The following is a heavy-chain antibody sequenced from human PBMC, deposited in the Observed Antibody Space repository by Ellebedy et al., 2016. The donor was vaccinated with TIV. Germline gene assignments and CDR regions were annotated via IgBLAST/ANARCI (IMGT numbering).Heavy chain of an antibody. Sequence: PGGSLRLSCAASGFTFSSYSMNWVRQAPGKGLEWVSSISSSSSYIYYADSVKGRFTISRDNAKNSLYLQMNSLRAEDTAVYHCVRDLVLYFDWAPVMDVWGQGTTVTVSS. CDR2: ISSSSSYI. CDR1: GFTFSSYS. CDR3: VRDLVLYFDWAPVMDV. V-gene: IGHV3-21*01. D-gene: IGHD3-9*01. J-gene: IGHJ6*02.